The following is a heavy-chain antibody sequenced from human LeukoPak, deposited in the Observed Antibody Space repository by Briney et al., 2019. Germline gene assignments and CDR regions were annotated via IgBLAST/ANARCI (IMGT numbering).Heavy chain of an antibody. V-gene: IGHV4-61*02. Sequence: PSETLSLTCTVSGGCISSGSYYWSWIRQPAGKGLEWNGRIYTSGSTNYNPSLKSRVTISVDTSKNQFSLKLSSVTAADTAVYYCARDYGSGIFDYWGQGTLVTVSS. J-gene: IGHJ4*02. CDR1: GGCISSGSYY. D-gene: IGHD1-26*01. CDR2: IYTSGST. CDR3: ARDYGSGIFDY.